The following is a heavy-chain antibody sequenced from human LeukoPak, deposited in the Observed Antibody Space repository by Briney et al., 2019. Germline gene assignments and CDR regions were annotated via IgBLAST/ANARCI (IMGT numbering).Heavy chain of an antibody. J-gene: IGHJ5*02. Sequence: SETLSLTCTVSGGSISSGSYYWSWIRQPAGKGLEWIGRIYTSGSTYYNPSLKSRVTISVDTSKNQFSLKLSSVTAADTAVYYCARVRGNRNWFDPWGQGTLVTVSS. V-gene: IGHV4-61*02. CDR2: IYTSGST. D-gene: IGHD1-14*01. CDR1: GGSISSGSYY. CDR3: ARVRGNRNWFDP.